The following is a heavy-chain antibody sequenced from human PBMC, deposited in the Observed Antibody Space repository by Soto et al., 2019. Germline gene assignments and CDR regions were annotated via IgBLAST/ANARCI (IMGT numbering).Heavy chain of an antibody. J-gene: IGHJ3*01. V-gene: IGHV3-11*01. CDR1: GFSFSVYY. CDR3: VRDRDGTRDFPHNTFDL. CDR2: IDRNGDFV. Sequence: QVQLVESGGGLVKPGGSLRLSCAASGFSFSVYYMSWVRQAPGSGLEWISSIDRNGDFVYYADSVKGRFTISRDYAKSSLYLQMDSLRDEDTAVYYCVRDRDGTRDFPHNTFDLWGQGTMVTVAS.